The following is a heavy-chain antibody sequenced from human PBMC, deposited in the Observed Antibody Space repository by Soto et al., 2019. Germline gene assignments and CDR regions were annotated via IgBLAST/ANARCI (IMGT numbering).Heavy chain of an antibody. V-gene: IGHV3-23*01. CDR2: ISGSDGST. Sequence: GGSLRLSCAASGFTFSNYAMSWVRQAPGEGLEWVSTISGSDGSTYYADSVKGRFTISRDISKNTLYLQMNSLRAEDTAIYYFAKERSSGYYFFDYWGQGTLVTVSS. J-gene: IGHJ4*02. D-gene: IGHD5-12*01. CDR3: AKERSSGYYFFDY. CDR1: GFTFSNYA.